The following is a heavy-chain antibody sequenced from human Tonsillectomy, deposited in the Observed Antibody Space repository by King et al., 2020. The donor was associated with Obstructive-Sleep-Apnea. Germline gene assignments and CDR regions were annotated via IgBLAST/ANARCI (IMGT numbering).Heavy chain of an antibody. J-gene: IGHJ6*02. D-gene: IGHD6-13*01. CDR1: GGSISSYY. Sequence: QLQESGPGLVKPSETLSLTCTVSGGSISSYYWSWIRQPPGKGLEWIGYIYYSGSTNYNPSLKSRVTISVDTSKNQFSLKLSSVTAADTAVYYCARLLAAAGSSRYCGMDVWGQGTTVTVSS. CDR2: IYYSGST. CDR3: ARLLAAAGSSRYCGMDV. V-gene: IGHV4-59*01.